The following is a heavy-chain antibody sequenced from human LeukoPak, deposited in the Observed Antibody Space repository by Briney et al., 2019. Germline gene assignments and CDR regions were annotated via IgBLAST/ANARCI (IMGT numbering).Heavy chain of an antibody. D-gene: IGHD2-2*01. CDR3: ARVGRGCSSIRCYWEDWFDP. Sequence: ASVKVSCKASGYSFTNYGITWIREAPGQGPEWLGWISGYNANAHYAQNVQGRVTLTTDTSTNTVYMELRGLTSDDTAMYYCARVGRGCSSIRCYWEDWFDPWGQGTLVIVSS. J-gene: IGHJ5*02. V-gene: IGHV1-18*01. CDR2: ISGYNANA. CDR1: GYSFTNYG.